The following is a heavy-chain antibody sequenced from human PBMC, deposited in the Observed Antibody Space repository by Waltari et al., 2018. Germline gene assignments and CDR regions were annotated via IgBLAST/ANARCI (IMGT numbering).Heavy chain of an antibody. Sequence: QVQLVQSGAEVKKPGSSVTVSCKASGGTFSSYAISWVRQAPGQGLEWMGGIIPIFATANYAQKFQDRVTITADESTNTAYMELSSLRSEDTAVYYCARVLLGYCSATSCYEGLRPDYWGQGTLVTVSS. J-gene: IGHJ4*02. V-gene: IGHV1-69*01. CDR3: ARVLLGYCSATSCYEGLRPDY. CDR1: GGTFSSYA. CDR2: IIPIFATA. D-gene: IGHD2-2*01.